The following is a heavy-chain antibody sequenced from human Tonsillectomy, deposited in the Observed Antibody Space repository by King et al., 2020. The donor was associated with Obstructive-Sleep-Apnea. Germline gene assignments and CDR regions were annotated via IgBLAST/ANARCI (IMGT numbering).Heavy chain of an antibody. CDR2: ISGSGGST. CDR1: GFTFSSYA. V-gene: IGHV3-23*04. J-gene: IGHJ2*01. Sequence: QLVQSGGGLVQPGGSLRLSCAASGFTFSSYAMSWVRQAPGKGLEWVSTISGSGGSTYYADSVKGRFTISRDNSKSTLYLQMNSLRAEDTALYYCAKDQILYNTYSCGSGATGYFDLWGRGTLVTVSS. CDR3: AKDQILYNTYSCGSGATGYFDL. D-gene: IGHD3-10*01.